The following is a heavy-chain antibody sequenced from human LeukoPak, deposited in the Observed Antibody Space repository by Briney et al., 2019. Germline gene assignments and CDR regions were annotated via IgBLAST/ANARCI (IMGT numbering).Heavy chain of an antibody. J-gene: IGHJ3*02. CDR1: GGSISSYY. CDR2: IYYSGST. CDR3: ARAHKLNAFDI. V-gene: IGHV4-59*01. Sequence: SETLSLTCTVSGGSISSYYWSWIRQPPGKGLEWIGYIYYSGSTNYKPSLKSRVTISVDTSKNQFSLNLRSVTAADTAVYYCARAHKLNAFDIWGQGTMVTVSP. D-gene: IGHD1-1*01.